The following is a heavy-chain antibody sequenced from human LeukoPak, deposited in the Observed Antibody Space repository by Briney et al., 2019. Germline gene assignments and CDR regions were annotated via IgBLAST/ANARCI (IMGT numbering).Heavy chain of an antibody. V-gene: IGHV1-69*13. CDR1: GYTFTGYY. D-gene: IGHD1-26*01. CDR3: ARGMEWEPRFGY. CDR2: IIPIFGTA. J-gene: IGHJ4*02. Sequence: ASVKVSCKASGYTFTGYYMHWVRQAPGQGLEWVGGIIPIFGTANYAQKFQGRVTITADESTSTAYMELSSLRSEDTAVYYCARGMEWEPRFGYWGQGTLVTVSS.